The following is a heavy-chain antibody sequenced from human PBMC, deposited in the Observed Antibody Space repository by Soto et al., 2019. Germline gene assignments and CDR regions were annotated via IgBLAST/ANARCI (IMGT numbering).Heavy chain of an antibody. CDR2: ISYDGSNK. J-gene: IGHJ4*02. CDR3: ASPRGYSYGFDY. CDR1: GFTFSSYA. Sequence: LRLSCAASGFTFSSYAMHWVRQAPGKGLEWVAVISYDGSNKYYADSVKGRFTISRDNSKNTLYLQMNSLRAEDTAVYYCASPRGYSYGFDYWGQGTLVTVSS. V-gene: IGHV3-30-3*01. D-gene: IGHD5-18*01.